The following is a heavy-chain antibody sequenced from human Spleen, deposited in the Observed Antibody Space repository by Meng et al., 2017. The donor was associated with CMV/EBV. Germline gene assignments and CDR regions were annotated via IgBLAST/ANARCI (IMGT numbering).Heavy chain of an antibody. J-gene: IGHJ6*02. CDR1: GFTFSSYG. D-gene: IGHD5-18*01. V-gene: IGHV3-30*02. CDR2: IRYDGSNK. Sequence: GGSLRPSGAASGFTFSSYGMNSVRQAPGKGLEWVAFIRYDGSNKYYADSVKGLFTISRDNSKNTLYLQMNSLRAEDTAVYYCAKDRRVGGYSYGYAQWGMDVWGQGTTVTVSS. CDR3: AKDRRVGGYSYGYAQWGMDV.